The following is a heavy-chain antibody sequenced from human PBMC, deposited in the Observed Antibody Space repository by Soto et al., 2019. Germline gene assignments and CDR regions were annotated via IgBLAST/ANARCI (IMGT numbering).Heavy chain of an antibody. CDR2: IWFDGSDK. CDR1: GFTFSSYG. D-gene: IGHD1-26*01. CDR3: ARVLSGTYSIEY. Sequence: GGSLRLSCAASGFTFSSYGMHWVRQAPGKGLEWVAVIWFDGSDKYYADSVKGRFTISRDNSKNTLYLQMNSLRAEDTAMYFCARVLSGTYSIEYWGQGTLVTVSS. V-gene: IGHV3-33*01. J-gene: IGHJ4*02.